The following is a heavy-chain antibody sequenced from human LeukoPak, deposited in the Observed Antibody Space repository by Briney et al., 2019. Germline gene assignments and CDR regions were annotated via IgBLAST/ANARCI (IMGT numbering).Heavy chain of an antibody. D-gene: IGHD3-10*01. CDR1: GFTVSSNY. Sequence: PGGSLRLSYAASGFTVSSNYMTWVRQAPGKGLEWVSVIYSGGNTYYADSVKGRFTISRDNSKNTLHLQMNSLRAEDTAVYYCARNTFGENWFDPWGQGTLVTVSS. J-gene: IGHJ5*02. CDR3: ARNTFGENWFDP. V-gene: IGHV3-53*01. CDR2: IYSGGNT.